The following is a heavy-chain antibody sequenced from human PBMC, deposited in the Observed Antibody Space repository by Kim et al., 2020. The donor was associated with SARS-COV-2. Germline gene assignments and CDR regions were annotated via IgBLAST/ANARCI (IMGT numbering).Heavy chain of an antibody. V-gene: IGHV3-48*02. CDR3: ARAVSSSSLSFDN. Sequence: YADSVKGRFTNSRDNAKNSLYLQMNSLRDEDTAVYYCARAVSSSSLSFDNWGQGTLVTVSS. J-gene: IGHJ4*02. D-gene: IGHD6-6*01.